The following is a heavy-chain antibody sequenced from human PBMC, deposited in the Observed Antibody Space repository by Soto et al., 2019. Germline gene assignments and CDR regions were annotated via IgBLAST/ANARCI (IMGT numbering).Heavy chain of an antibody. CDR2: ISWNGESV. Sequence: GGSLRLSCAASGFNFDDYAMHWVRQPPGKGLEWVAGISWNGESVSYAGSVKGRFTISRDNAKNSLSLHMASLRAEDTALYYCVKDTYLLVGATHFDFWGQGALVTVSS. CDR3: VKDTYLLVGATHFDF. J-gene: IGHJ4*02. D-gene: IGHD1-26*01. CDR1: GFNFDDYA. V-gene: IGHV3-9*01.